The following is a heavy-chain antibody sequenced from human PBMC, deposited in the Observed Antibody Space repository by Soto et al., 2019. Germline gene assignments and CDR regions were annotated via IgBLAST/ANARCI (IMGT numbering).Heavy chain of an antibody. CDR3: ASTVYYDFWCGYYTYPGNFEY. Sequence: ASVKVSCKASGYTFTSYGISWVRQSPGQGLECMGWISAYNANTNYAQQLQGRVTMTTDTSTSTAYMELRSLRSDDTAVYYCASTVYYDFWCGYYTYPGNFEYWVQGTLVTVS. CDR2: ISAYNANT. CDR1: GYTFTSYG. J-gene: IGHJ4*02. V-gene: IGHV1-18*04. D-gene: IGHD3-3*01.